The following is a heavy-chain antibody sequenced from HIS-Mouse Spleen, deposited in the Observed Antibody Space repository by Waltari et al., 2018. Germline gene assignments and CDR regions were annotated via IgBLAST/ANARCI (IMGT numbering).Heavy chain of an antibody. Sequence: QLQLQESGPGLVKPSETLSLTCTVSGGSISSSSYYWGWIRQPPGKGLEWIGSIYYSWRTYYNPSLKSRVTISVDTSKNQFSLKLSSVTAADTAVYYCASEPSSTYYYDSSGYYYFDYWGQGTLVTVSS. D-gene: IGHD3-22*01. CDR1: GGSISSSSYY. CDR2: IYYSWRT. V-gene: IGHV4-39*07. CDR3: ASEPSSTYYYDSSGYYYFDY. J-gene: IGHJ4*02.